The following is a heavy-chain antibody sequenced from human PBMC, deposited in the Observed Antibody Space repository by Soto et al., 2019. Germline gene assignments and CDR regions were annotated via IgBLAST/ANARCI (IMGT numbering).Heavy chain of an antibody. D-gene: IGHD5-12*01. CDR2: IKQDGSEK. V-gene: IGHV3-7*01. Sequence: GGSLRLSCAASGFTFSSYWMSWVRQAPGKGLEWVANIKQDGSEKYYVDSVKGRFTISRDNAKNSLYLQMNSLRAEDTAVYYCARVRFVRGYSGYDKFDYWGQGTLVTVSS. J-gene: IGHJ4*02. CDR3: ARVRFVRGYSGYDKFDY. CDR1: GFTFSSYW.